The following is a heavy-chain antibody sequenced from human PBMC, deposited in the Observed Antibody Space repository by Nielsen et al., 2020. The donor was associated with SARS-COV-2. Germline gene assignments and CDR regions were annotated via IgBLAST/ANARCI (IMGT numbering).Heavy chain of an antibody. V-gene: IGHV3-53*01. CDR2: IYSGGST. CDR1: GFTVSSNY. Sequence: GGSLRLSCAASGFTVSSNYMSWVRQAPGKGLEWVSVIYSGGSTYYADSVKGRFTISRDNSKNTLCLQMNSLRAEDTAVYYCARVDDYGDYGGIDYWGQGTLVTVSS. J-gene: IGHJ4*02. D-gene: IGHD4-17*01. CDR3: ARVDDYGDYGGIDY.